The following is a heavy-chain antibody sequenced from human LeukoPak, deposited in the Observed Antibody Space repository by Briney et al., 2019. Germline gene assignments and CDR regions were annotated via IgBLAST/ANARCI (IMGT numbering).Heavy chain of an antibody. J-gene: IGHJ6*02. D-gene: IGHD3-3*01. CDR1: GGSISSSSYY. CDR2: IYYSGST. CDR3: ARHIPHCDFWSGVSYYYYGMDV. Sequence: SETLSLTCTVSGGSISSSSYYWGWIRQPPGKGLEWIWSIYYSGSTYYNPSHKSRGTISVDPSKNQFSLKQSSVTAADTAVYYCARHIPHCDFWSGVSYYYYGMDVWGQGTTVTVSS. V-gene: IGHV4-39*01.